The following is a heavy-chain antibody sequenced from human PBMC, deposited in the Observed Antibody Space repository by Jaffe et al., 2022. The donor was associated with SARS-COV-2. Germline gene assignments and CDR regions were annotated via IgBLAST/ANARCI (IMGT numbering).Heavy chain of an antibody. Sequence: QVQLVQSGAEVKKPGSSVKVSCKASGGTFSSYAISWVRQAPGQGLEWMGGIIPIFGTANYAQKFQGRVTITADESTSTAYMELSSLRSEDTAVYYCARVAYYYDSSGYPAQVYFDYWGQGTLVTVSS. CDR1: GGTFSSYA. D-gene: IGHD3-22*01. CDR3: ARVAYYYDSSGYPAQVYFDY. CDR2: IIPIFGTA. J-gene: IGHJ4*02. V-gene: IGHV1-69*01.